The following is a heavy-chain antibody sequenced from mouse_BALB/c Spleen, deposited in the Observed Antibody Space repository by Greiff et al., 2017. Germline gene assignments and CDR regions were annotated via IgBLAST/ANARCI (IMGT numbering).Heavy chain of an antibody. J-gene: IGHJ2*01. D-gene: IGHD2-3*01. CDR2: INPGSGGT. CDR3: ARAIDGYFDY. V-gene: IGHV1-54*01. CDR1: GYAFTNYL. Sequence: VQLQESGAELVRPGTSVKVSCKASGYAFTNYLIEWVKQRPGQGLEWIGVINPGSGGTNYNEKFKGKATLTADKSSSTAYMQLSSLTSDDSAVYFCARAIDGYFDYWGQGTTLTVSS.